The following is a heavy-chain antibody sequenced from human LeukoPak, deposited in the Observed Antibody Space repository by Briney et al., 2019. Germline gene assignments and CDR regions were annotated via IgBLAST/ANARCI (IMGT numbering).Heavy chain of an antibody. Sequence: PSGTLSLTCAVSGGSISSSNWWSWVRQPPGKGLEWIGRIFASGTTKYNPSLKSRVTMSVETSKNQFSLKLSSVTAADTAVYYCAREGSAFDIWGQGTMVTVSS. V-gene: IGHV4-4*02. CDR1: GGSISSSNW. J-gene: IGHJ3*02. CDR2: IFASGTT. CDR3: AREGSAFDI.